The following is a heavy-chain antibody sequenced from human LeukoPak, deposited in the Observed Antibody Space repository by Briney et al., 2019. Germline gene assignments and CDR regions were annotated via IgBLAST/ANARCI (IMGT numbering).Heavy chain of an antibody. J-gene: IGHJ4*02. CDR1: GFTFSDYY. Sequence: GGSLRLSCAASGFTFSDYYMSWIRQAPGKGLEWVSYISSSGSTIYYADSVKGRFTISRDNAKNSLYLQMNSLRAEDTAVYYCAKDLHIVVVPAAIPVSGYWGQGTLVTVSS. CDR2: ISSSGSTI. D-gene: IGHD2-2*02. CDR3: AKDLHIVVVPAAIPVSGY. V-gene: IGHV3-11*04.